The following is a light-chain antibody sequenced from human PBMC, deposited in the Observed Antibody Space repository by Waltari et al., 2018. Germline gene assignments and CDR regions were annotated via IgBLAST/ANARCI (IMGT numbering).Light chain of an antibody. CDR1: QSISTF. CDR3: QQSYSGPPWT. V-gene: IGKV1-39*01. J-gene: IGKJ1*01. Sequence: DIQMTQSPSSLSASVGDRVTITCRASQSISTFLNWYQQKPGKAPQVLIYAASRLLSGVPYRFSGSGSGTDFTLTNSSLQPEDFATYFCQQSYSGPPWTFGQGTKVEVK. CDR2: AAS.